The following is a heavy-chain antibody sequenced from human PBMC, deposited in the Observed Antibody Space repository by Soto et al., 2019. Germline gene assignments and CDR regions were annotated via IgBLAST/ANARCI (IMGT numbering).Heavy chain of an antibody. J-gene: IGHJ6*02. V-gene: IGHV5-51*01. CDR1: GYSFTSYW. D-gene: IGHD2-2*01. CDR2: IYPGDSDT. Sequence: GEALKISCKGSGYSFTSYWIGWVRQMPGKGLEWMGIIYPGDSDTRYSPSFQGQVTISADKSISTAYLQWSSLKASDTAMYYCARGVVVPAARSAYYSYYGMDVWGQGSRVTVSS. CDR3: ARGVVVPAARSAYYSYYGMDV.